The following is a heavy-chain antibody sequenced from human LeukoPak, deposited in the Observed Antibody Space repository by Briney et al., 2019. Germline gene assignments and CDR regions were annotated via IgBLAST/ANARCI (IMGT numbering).Heavy chain of an antibody. CDR3: ARQSSRKPDDAFDI. Sequence: GASVKVSCKASGGTFSSYAISWVRQAPGQGLEWMGGIIPIFGTANYAQKFQGRVTITTDESTSTAYMELSSLRSEDTAVYYCARQSSRKPDDAFDIWGQGTMVTISS. CDR2: IIPIFGTA. D-gene: IGHD1-14*01. J-gene: IGHJ3*02. CDR1: GGTFSSYA. V-gene: IGHV1-69*05.